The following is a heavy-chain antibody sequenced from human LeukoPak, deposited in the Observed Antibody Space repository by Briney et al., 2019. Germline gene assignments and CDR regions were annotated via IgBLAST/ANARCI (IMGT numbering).Heavy chain of an antibody. Sequence: GGSLRLSCAASGFIFSNYGMHWVRQAPGKGLEWVAFIQYDGKNKYYADSVRGRIAISRDNSKNTLYLQMNSLRAEDTAVYYCAKSYKVIVEGYKSGYYFDYWGQGTLVTVSS. J-gene: IGHJ4*02. V-gene: IGHV3-30*02. CDR2: IQYDGKNK. CDR3: AKSYKVIVEGYKSGYYFDY. CDR1: GFIFSNYG. D-gene: IGHD3-22*01.